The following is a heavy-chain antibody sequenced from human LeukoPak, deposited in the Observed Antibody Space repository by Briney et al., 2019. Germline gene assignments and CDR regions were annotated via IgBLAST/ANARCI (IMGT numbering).Heavy chain of an antibody. CDR3: ARAGWEQLEVFDY. CDR2: IYYSGST. D-gene: IGHD6-6*01. Sequence: SETLSLTCTVSGGSISSGGYYWSWIRQHPGKGLEWIGYIYYSGSTYYNPSLKSRVTISVDTSKNQFSLKLSSVTAADTAVYYRARAGWEQLEVFDYWGQGTLVTVSS. CDR1: GGSISSGGYY. V-gene: IGHV4-31*03. J-gene: IGHJ4*02.